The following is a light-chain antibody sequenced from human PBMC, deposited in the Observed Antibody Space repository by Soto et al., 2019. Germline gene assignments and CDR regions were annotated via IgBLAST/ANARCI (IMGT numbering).Light chain of an antibody. J-gene: IGKJ2*01. Sequence: DIQMTQSPSSLSASVGDRVTIPCRASQSISSYLNWYQQKPGKAPKLLIFAASSLQSGVPSRFSGSGSGTDFTLTISSLQPEDVATYYCQQSYSTPYTFGQGIKLEIK. CDR1: QSISSY. CDR3: QQSYSTPYT. CDR2: AAS. V-gene: IGKV1-39*01.